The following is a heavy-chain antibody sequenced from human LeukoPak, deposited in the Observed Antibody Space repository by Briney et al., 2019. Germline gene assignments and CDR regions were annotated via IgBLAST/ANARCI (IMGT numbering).Heavy chain of an antibody. CDR1: GFIFSSYS. J-gene: IGHJ4*02. Sequence: GGSLRLSCAASGFIFSSYSMNWVRQAPGKGLEWVSYISSSGSTIYYADSVKGRFTISRDNAKNSLYLQMNSLRAEDTAVYYCARGPSGGNNLWMDYWGQGTLVTVSS. CDR2: ISSSGSTI. D-gene: IGHD1-20*01. CDR3: ARGPSGGNNLWMDY. V-gene: IGHV3-48*04.